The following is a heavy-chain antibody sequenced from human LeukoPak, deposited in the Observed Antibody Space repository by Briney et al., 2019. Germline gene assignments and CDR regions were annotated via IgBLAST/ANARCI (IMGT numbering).Heavy chain of an antibody. D-gene: IGHD3-22*01. CDR2: ISSSSSYI. CDR3: ARGIYYDSSGYYY. J-gene: IGHJ4*02. V-gene: IGHV3-21*01. CDR1: GFTFSSYS. Sequence: GGSLRLSCAASGFTFSSYSMNWVRQAPGKGLEWVSSISSSSSYIYYADSVKGRFTISRDNAKNSLYLQMNSLGAEDTAVYYCARGIYYDSSGYYYWGQGTLVTVSS.